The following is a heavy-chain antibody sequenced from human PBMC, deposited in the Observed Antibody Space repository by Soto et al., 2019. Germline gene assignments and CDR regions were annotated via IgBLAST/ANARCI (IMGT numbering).Heavy chain of an antibody. CDR3: ARGGVVVAATVDY. D-gene: IGHD2-15*01. CDR1: GFTCSSYW. CDR2: IKQDGSEK. V-gene: IGHV3-7*04. Sequence: EVQLVESGGGLVQPGGSLRLSCAASGFTCSSYWMSWVRQAPGKGLEWVANIKQDGSEKYYVDSVKGRFTISRDNAKNSLYLQMNSLRAEDTAVYYCARGGVVVAATVDYWGQGTLVTVSS. J-gene: IGHJ4*02.